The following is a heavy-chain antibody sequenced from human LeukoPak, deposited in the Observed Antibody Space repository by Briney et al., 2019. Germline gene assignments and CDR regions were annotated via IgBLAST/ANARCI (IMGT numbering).Heavy chain of an antibody. V-gene: IGHV3-23*01. Sequence: QTGGSLRLSCAASGFTFSSYWMHWVRQAPGKGLEWVSAISGSGGSTYYADSVKGRFTISRDNSKNTLYLQMNSLRAEDTAVYYCAKDRPSVAYCGGDCSHYFDYWGQGTLVTVSS. CDR1: GFTFSSYW. D-gene: IGHD2-21*02. J-gene: IGHJ4*02. CDR3: AKDRPSVAYCGGDCSHYFDY. CDR2: ISGSGGST.